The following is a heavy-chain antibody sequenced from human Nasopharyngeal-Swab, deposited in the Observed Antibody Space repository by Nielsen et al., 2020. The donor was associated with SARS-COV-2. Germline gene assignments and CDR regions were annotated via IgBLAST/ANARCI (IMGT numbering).Heavy chain of an antibody. Sequence: ASVKVSCKASGGTFSSYAINWVRQATGQGLEWMGWMNPNSGNTGYAQKFQGRVTMTRNTSISTAYMELSSLRSEDTAVYYCARALEEFAGYYYYYYMDVWGKGTTVTVSS. CDR3: ARALEEFAGYYYYYYMDV. CDR1: GGTFSSYA. V-gene: IGHV1-8*02. D-gene: IGHD3-10*01. J-gene: IGHJ6*03. CDR2: MNPNSGNT.